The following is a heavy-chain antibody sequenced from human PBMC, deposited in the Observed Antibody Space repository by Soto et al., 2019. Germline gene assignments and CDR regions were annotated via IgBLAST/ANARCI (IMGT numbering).Heavy chain of an antibody. CDR1: GFTFSSYA. D-gene: IGHD3-10*01. CDR3: ARRVNYGSGSPGVDAFDI. Sequence: PGGSLRLSCAASGFTFSSYAMSWVRQAPGKGLEWVSAISGSGGSTYYADSVKGRFTISRDNSKNTLYLQMNSLRAEGTAVYYCARRVNYGSGSPGVDAFDIWGQGTMVTVSS. J-gene: IGHJ3*02. CDR2: ISGSGGST. V-gene: IGHV3-23*01.